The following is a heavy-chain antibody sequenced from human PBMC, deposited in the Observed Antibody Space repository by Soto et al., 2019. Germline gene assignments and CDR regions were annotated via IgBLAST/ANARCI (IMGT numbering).Heavy chain of an antibody. CDR1: GDSISGGASF. V-gene: IGHV4-31*03. D-gene: IGHD2-2*01. J-gene: IGHJ5*02. CDR3: AKLSCTSSTCYFPGWFYP. Sequence: TLSLTCTVSGDSISGGASFWSWIRQPPGKGLEWIANVYYSGSSYYNPSLKSRLTISVDTTKNQFSLQLKSMTAADTAVYYCAKLSCTSSTCYFPGWFYPWGQGTLVTVS. CDR2: VYYSGSS.